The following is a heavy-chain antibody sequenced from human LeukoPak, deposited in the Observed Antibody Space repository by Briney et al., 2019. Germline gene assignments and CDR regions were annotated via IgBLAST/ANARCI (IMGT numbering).Heavy chain of an antibody. Sequence: SVKVSCKASGGTFSSYAISWVRQAPGQGLEWMGGIIPIFGTANYAQKFQGRVTITTDESTSTAYMELSSLRSEDTAVYYCARSHGITGTSRSYSYYYMDVWGKGTTVTVSS. D-gene: IGHD1-7*01. V-gene: IGHV1-69*05. CDR3: ARSHGITGTSRSYSYYYMDV. CDR1: GGTFSSYA. J-gene: IGHJ6*03. CDR2: IIPIFGTA.